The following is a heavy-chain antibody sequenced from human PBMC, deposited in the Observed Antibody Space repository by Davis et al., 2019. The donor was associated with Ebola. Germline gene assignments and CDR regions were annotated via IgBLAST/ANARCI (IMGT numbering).Heavy chain of an antibody. CDR3: ASTHLGELSLYGDWYFDL. J-gene: IGHJ2*01. V-gene: IGHV4-39*07. CDR1: GGSISSSSYY. D-gene: IGHD3-16*02. Sequence: SETLSLTCTVSGGSISSSSYYWGWIRQPPGKGLEWIGYIYHSGSTYCNPSLKSRVTISVDRSKNQFSLKLSSVTAADTAVYYCASTHLGELSLYGDWYFDLWGRGTLVTVSS. CDR2: IYHSGST.